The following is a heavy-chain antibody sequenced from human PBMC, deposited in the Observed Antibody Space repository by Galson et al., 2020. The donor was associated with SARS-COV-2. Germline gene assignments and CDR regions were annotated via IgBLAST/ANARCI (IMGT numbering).Heavy chain of an antibody. CDR1: GGPVINTNC. CDR2: LHHSGNT. V-gene: IGHV4-4*02. J-gene: IGHJ5*02. D-gene: IGHD2-15*01. CDR3: ARLGDCSGGTCYSRGYNLFDP. Sequence: SETLSSTCAVPGGPVINTNCSTWVRQSPGKRLEWNGELHHSGNTNYNTSLNSRVTISVDTSKNQFSLKLISVTAADTAVYFFARLGDCSGGTCYSRGYNLFDPCRQGTLVTVSS.